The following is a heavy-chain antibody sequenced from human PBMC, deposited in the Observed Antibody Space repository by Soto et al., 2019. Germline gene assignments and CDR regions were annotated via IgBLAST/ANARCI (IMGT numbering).Heavy chain of an antibody. Sequence: PSETLSLTCSVSGDSISSYFWGWIRQPPGKGLEWIGYIYFSGSTNYNPSLKSRVTISVDTSKNQFSLKLSSVTAADTAVYYCAREQQNWFDPWGQGTLVTVS. D-gene: IGHD6-13*01. CDR3: AREQQNWFDP. CDR2: IYFSGST. J-gene: IGHJ5*02. CDR1: GDSISSYF. V-gene: IGHV4-59*01.